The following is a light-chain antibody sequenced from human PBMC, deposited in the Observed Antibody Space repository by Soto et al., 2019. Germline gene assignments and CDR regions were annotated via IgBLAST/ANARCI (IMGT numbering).Light chain of an antibody. CDR1: QRVSSN. CDR3: QQSNNWWT. Sequence: EIVMPQSPATLSVSPGERATLSCRASQRVSSNLAWYQQKPGQAPRLLIYDASTRATGIPARFSGSGSGTEFTLTISSLQSEDFTVYYCQQSNNWWTFGQGTKVEIK. J-gene: IGKJ1*01. V-gene: IGKV3-15*01. CDR2: DAS.